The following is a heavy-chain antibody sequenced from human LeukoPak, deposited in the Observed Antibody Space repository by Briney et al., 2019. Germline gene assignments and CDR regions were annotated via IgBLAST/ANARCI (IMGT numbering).Heavy chain of an antibody. CDR1: GGTFSSYA. Sequence: GSSVKLSCKASGGTFSSYAISWVRQAPGQGLEWMGGIIPIFGTANYAQKFQGRVTITTDESTSTAYMELSSLRSEDTAVYYCARGSGSYAVLYYYYYYMDVWGKGTTVTVSS. J-gene: IGHJ6*03. CDR2: IIPIFGTA. D-gene: IGHD1-26*01. CDR3: ARGSGSYAVLYYYYYYMDV. V-gene: IGHV1-69*05.